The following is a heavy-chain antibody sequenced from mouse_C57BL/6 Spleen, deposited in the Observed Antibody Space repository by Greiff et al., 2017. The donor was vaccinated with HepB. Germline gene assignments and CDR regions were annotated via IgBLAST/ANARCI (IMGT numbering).Heavy chain of an antibody. V-gene: IGHV1-81*01. J-gene: IGHJ4*01. D-gene: IGHD1-1*01. CDR1: GYTFTSYG. Sequence: QVQLQQSGAELARPGASVKLSCKASGYTFTSYGISWVKQRTGQGLEWIGEIYPRSGNTYYNEKFKGKATLTADKSSSTAYMELRSLTSEDSAVYFCARHTTVVAKDYAMDYWGQGTSVTVSS. CDR2: IYPRSGNT. CDR3: ARHTTVVAKDYAMDY.